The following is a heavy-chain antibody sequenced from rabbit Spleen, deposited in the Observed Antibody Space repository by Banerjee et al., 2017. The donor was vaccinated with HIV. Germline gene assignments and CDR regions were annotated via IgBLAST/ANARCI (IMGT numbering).Heavy chain of an antibody. CDR2: INSITGKT. D-gene: IGHD1-1*01. V-gene: IGHV1S45*01. CDR3: ARDLPDIIGWNFGF. J-gene: IGHJ3*01. Sequence: QEHLEESGGGLLKPAGSLTLTCTASGFSFTNKDVMCWVRQAPGKGLEWIGCINSITGKTVYATWAKGRFTISRASATTVFLQMTSLTAADTATYFCARDLPDIIGWNFGFWGPGTLVTVS. CDR1: GFSFTNKDV.